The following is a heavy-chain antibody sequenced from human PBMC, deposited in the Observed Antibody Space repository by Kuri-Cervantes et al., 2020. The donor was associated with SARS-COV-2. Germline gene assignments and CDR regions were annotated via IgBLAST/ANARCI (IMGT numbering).Heavy chain of an antibody. CDR2: ISYDGSSE. CDR1: GFTFSSYA. V-gene: IGHV3-30*04. Sequence: GESLKISCAASGFTFSSYAMHWVRLAPGKGLEWVASISYDGSSEYYADSVRGRFTVSRDNSKNTLYLQVNSLRADDTAVYYCAKDRVGVQDSWGQGTQVTVSS. CDR3: AKDRVGVQDS. D-gene: IGHD2-21*01. J-gene: IGHJ5*01.